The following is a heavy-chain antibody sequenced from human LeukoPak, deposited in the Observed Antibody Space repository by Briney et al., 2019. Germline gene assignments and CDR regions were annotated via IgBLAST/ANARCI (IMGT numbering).Heavy chain of an antibody. J-gene: IGHJ4*02. V-gene: IGHV3-23*01. CDR3: AKASVTTMGMYYFDY. D-gene: IGHD4-17*01. CDR2: ISGSGGST. CDR1: GFTFSSYA. Sequence: GGSLRLSCAASGFTFSSYAMSWVRQAPGKGLEWVSAISGSGGSTYYADSVKGRFTISRDNSKNTLYLQMNGLRAEDTAVYYCAKASVTTMGMYYFDYWGQGTLVTVSS.